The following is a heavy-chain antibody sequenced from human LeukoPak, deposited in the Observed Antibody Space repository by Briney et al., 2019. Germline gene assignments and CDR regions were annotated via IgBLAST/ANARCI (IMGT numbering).Heavy chain of an antibody. J-gene: IGHJ5*02. CDR3: ARDQCERRMWGATKCNWFDP. Sequence: PGRSLRLSCAASGFTFSNYAMHWVRQAPGKGLECVAVISYDGDNKYYADSVRGRFTISRDNSKNTLYLQLNSLRGEDTAVYYCARDQCERRMWGATKCNWFDPWGQGTLVTVSS. V-gene: IGHV3-30*04. D-gene: IGHD1-26*01. CDR1: GFTFSNYA. CDR2: ISYDGDNK.